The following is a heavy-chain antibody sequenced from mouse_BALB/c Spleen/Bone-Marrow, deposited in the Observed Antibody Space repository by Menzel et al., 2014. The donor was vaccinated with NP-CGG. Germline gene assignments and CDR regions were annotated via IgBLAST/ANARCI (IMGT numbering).Heavy chain of an antibody. CDR2: IDPSTGHT. V-gene: IGHV1-7*01. Sequence: VQLQQSGAELAKPGASVKMSCKASGFPFTTYWMHWFKQRPGQGLEWIGYIDPSTGHTEYNQNFKDKATLTADKSSSTAYMQLSSLTSEASAVYYCARPYRYDKEFAYWGQGTLVTVSA. CDR3: ARPYRYDKEFAY. CDR1: GFPFTTYW. J-gene: IGHJ3*01. D-gene: IGHD2-14*01.